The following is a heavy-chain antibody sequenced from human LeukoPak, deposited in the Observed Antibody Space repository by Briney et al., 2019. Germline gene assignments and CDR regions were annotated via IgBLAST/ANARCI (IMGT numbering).Heavy chain of an antibody. CDR1: GYTFTSYD. J-gene: IGHJ6*03. V-gene: IGHV1-46*01. CDR2: INPSGGST. Sequence: ASVKVSCKASGYTFTSYDINWVRQAPGQGLEWMGIINPSGGSTSYAQKFQGRVTMTRDTSTSTVYMELSSLRSEDTALYYCARSYCPSGNCHEYSYYYYMDVWGEGTTVTVPS. D-gene: IGHD2-15*01. CDR3: ARSYCPSGNCHEYSYYYYMDV.